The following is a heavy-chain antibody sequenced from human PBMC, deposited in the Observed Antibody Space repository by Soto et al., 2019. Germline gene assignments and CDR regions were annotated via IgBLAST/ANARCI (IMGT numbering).Heavy chain of an antibody. D-gene: IGHD4-17*01. Sequence: QVQLVESGGGVVQPGRSLRLSCAASGFTFSTYPMHWVRQAPGKGLEWVAVISYDGSSKYYADSVKGRFTISRDNSKNTLYLQMNSLRAEDTDVYYCARVRLLTLTDYYYGMDVGGQGTNVTVSS. V-gene: IGHV3-30-3*01. CDR1: GFTFSTYP. CDR3: ARVRLLTLTDYYYGMDV. J-gene: IGHJ6*02. CDR2: ISYDGSSK.